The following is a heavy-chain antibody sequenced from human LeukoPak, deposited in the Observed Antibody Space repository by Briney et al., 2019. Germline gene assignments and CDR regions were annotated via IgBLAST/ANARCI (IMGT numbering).Heavy chain of an antibody. CDR1: GFTFSSYW. V-gene: IGHV3-7*01. Sequence: PGGSLRLSCAASGFTFSSYWMSWVRQAPGKGLEWVANIKQDGSEKYYVDSVKGRFTVSRDNAKNSLYLQMNSLRAEDTAVYYCARHDGDGYNSPTFDYWGQGTLVTVSS. CDR2: IKQDGSEK. J-gene: IGHJ4*02. CDR3: ARHDGDGYNSPTFDY. D-gene: IGHD5-24*01.